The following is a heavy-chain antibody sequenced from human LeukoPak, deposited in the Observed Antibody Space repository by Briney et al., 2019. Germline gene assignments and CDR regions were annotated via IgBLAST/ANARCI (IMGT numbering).Heavy chain of an antibody. CDR1: GFTFSSYS. CDR2: ISSSSSTI. CDR3: ARDVYGDRPYYYYGMDV. V-gene: IGHV3-48*01. J-gene: IGHJ6*02. D-gene: IGHD4-17*01. Sequence: GGSLRLSCAASGFTFSSYSMNWVRQAPGKGLEWVSYISSSSSTIYYADSVKGRFTISRDNAKNSLYLQMNSLRAEDTAVYYCARDVYGDRPYYYYGMDVWGQGTTVTVSS.